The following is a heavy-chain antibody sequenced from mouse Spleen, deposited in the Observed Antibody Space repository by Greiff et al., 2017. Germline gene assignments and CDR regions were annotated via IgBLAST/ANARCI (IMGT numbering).Heavy chain of an antibody. V-gene: IGHV1-50*01. CDR3: ARRRLSYAMDY. D-gene: IGHD3-2*02. Sequence: QVQLQQPGAELVKPGASVKLSCKASGYTFTSYWMQWVKQRPGQGLEWIGEIDPSDSYTNYNQKFKGKATLTVDTSSSTAYMQLSSLTSEDSAVYYCARRRLSYAMDYWGQGTSVTVSS. CDR1: GYTFTSYW. J-gene: IGHJ4*01. CDR2: IDPSDSYT.